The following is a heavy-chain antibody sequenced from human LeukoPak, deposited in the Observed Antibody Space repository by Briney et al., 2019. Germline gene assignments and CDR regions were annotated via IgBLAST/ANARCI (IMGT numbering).Heavy chain of an antibody. J-gene: IGHJ4*02. Sequence: PSETLSLTCTVSGGSISHYYWSWIRQPAGKGLEWIGRMYISGSTHYNPSLKSRVTMSADTSKNQFSLKLSSVTAADTAVYYCARGGSYYDRRGPPYYFDYWGQGTLVTVSS. CDR2: MYISGST. CDR1: GGSISHYY. CDR3: ARGGSYYDRRGPPYYFDY. V-gene: IGHV4-4*07. D-gene: IGHD3-10*01.